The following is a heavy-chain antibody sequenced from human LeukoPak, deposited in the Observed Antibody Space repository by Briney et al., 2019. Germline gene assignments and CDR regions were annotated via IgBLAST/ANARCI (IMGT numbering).Heavy chain of an antibody. J-gene: IGHJ6*02. Sequence: GASVKVSCKASGYTFTSYDINWVRQATGQGLEWMGWMNPKSGNTGYAQKFQGRVTMTRNTSISTAYMELSSLRSEDTAVYYCAREGGSWWAYYYYGMDVWGQGTTVTVSS. V-gene: IGHV1-8*01. CDR3: AREGGSWWAYYYYGMDV. CDR2: MNPKSGNT. CDR1: GYTFTSYD. D-gene: IGHD2-15*01.